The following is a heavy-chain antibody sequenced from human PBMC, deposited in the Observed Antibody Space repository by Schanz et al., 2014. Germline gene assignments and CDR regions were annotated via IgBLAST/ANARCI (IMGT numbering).Heavy chain of an antibody. D-gene: IGHD2-15*01. J-gene: IGHJ4*02. CDR1: GFTFRGHA. CDR2: ISGNGGST. V-gene: IGHV3-23*04. Sequence: VQLVESGGGVVQPGTSLRLSCAASGFTFRGHAMHWVRQPPGKGLEWVSAISGNGGSTYFADSVKGRFTISRDNSDNTLFLQMNSLRAEDTDVYYCAKVREWWPYYFDYWGQGTLVTVSS. CDR3: AKVREWWPYYFDY.